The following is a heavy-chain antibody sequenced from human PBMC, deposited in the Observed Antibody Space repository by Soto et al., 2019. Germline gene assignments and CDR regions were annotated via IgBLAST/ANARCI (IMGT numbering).Heavy chain of an antibody. D-gene: IGHD2-2*02. CDR3: ARDRALGYCSSTSCYSPDAFDI. CDR1: GGTFSSYA. CDR2: IIPIFGTA. J-gene: IGHJ3*02. Sequence: QVQLVQSGAEVKKRGSSVKVSCKASGGTFSSYAISWVRQAPGQGLEWMGGIIPIFGTANYAQKFQGRVTITADESTSTAYMELSSLRSEDTAVYYCARDRALGYCSSTSCYSPDAFDIWGQGTMVTVSS. V-gene: IGHV1-69*01.